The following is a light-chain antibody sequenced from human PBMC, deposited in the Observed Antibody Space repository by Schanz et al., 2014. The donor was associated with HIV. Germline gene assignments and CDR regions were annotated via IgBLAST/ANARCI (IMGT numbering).Light chain of an antibody. CDR2: DVS. CDR1: SSDVGGYNY. V-gene: IGLV2-14*01. CDR3: CSLAASLTRV. Sequence: QSALTQPASVSASPGQSITISCTGSSSDVGGYNYVSWYQQYPGKAPTLIIYDVSDRPSGVSNRFSGSKSGNTASLTISGLQAEDEADYFCCSLAASLTRVFGTGTKLTVL. J-gene: IGLJ1*01.